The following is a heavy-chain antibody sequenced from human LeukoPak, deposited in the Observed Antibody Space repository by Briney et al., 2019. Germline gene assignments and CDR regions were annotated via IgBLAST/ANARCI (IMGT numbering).Heavy chain of an antibody. CDR2: ISGSGGST. J-gene: IGHJ4*02. V-gene: IGHV3-23*01. Sequence: GGSLRLSCAASGFTFSSYAMSWVRQAPGKGLEWVSAISGSGGSTYYADSVKGRFTISRDNSKNTLYLQMNSLRAEDTAVYYCVKHVVAATRNFDYWGQGTLVTVSS. CDR3: VKHVVAATRNFDY. CDR1: GFTFSSYA. D-gene: IGHD2-15*01.